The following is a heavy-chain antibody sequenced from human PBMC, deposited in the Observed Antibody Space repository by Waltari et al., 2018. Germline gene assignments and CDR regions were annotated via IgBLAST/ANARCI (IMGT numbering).Heavy chain of an antibody. D-gene: IGHD2-2*01. CDR3: ARARDTSWSYYYMDV. Sequence: EVQMVESEGGLVKPGGSLRLSCAASGFTFSPHSMNWVRQAPGKGLECVSSLSSTSRYIYYADAVKGRFTISRDDAKNSLYLQMNSLRAEDTAVYYCARARDTSWSYYYMDVWGKGTTVTVSS. CDR2: LSSTSRYI. J-gene: IGHJ6*03. V-gene: IGHV3-21*01. CDR1: GFTFSPHS.